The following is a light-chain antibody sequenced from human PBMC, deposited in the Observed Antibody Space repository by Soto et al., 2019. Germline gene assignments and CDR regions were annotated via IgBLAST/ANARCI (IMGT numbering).Light chain of an antibody. Sequence: EIVLTQSPATLSLSPREKATLSCGASQSVSSSYLAWYQQKPGLAPRLLIYDASSRATGIPDRFSGSGSGTDFTLTISRLEPEDFAVYYCQQYGSSPPFTFGPGTKVDIK. CDR3: QQYGSSPPFT. J-gene: IGKJ3*01. V-gene: IGKV3D-20*01. CDR2: DAS. CDR1: QSVSSSY.